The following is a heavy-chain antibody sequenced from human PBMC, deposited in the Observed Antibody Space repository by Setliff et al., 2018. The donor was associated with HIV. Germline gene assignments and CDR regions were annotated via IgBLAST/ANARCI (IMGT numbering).Heavy chain of an antibody. CDR1: GFTFSSYA. J-gene: IGHJ3*02. Sequence: PGGSLRLSCAASGFTFSSYAMSWVRQAPGKGLEWVSAISGSGGSTYYADSVKGRFTISRDNSKNTLYLQMNSLRAEDTAVYYCAKAHSRFDDYGDYGDAFDIWGQGTMVTVSS. D-gene: IGHD4-17*01. CDR3: AKAHSRFDDYGDYGDAFDI. V-gene: IGHV3-23*01. CDR2: ISGSGGST.